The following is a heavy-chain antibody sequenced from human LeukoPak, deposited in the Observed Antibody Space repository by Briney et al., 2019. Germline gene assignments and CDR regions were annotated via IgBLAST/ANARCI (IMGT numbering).Heavy chain of an antibody. J-gene: IGHJ4*02. V-gene: IGHV3-30*02. CDR2: IQFDGSTT. D-gene: IGHD2-2*01. Sequence: GGSLRLSCEASGFTFSGYGMHWVRQAPGKGLEWVAFIQFDGSTTYYGDSVKGRFTVYRDNSKNTLYLQMNSLRAEDTAVYYCARGYQVSSFDYWGQGTLVTVSA. CDR1: GFTFSGYG. CDR3: ARGYQVSSFDY.